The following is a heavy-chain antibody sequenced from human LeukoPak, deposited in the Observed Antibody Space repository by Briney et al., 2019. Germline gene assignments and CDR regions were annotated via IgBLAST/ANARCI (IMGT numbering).Heavy chain of an antibody. Sequence: GGSLRLSCAASGFTFSYYGMHWVRQAPGKGLEWVAVISYDGSNRYYAESVKGRFTISRDNSKNTLYLQMNSLRAEDTAVYYCAKDYYDSSGYYNDAFDMWGQGTMVTVSS. V-gene: IGHV3-30*18. J-gene: IGHJ3*02. D-gene: IGHD3-22*01. CDR1: GFTFSYYG. CDR2: ISYDGSNR. CDR3: AKDYYDSSGYYNDAFDM.